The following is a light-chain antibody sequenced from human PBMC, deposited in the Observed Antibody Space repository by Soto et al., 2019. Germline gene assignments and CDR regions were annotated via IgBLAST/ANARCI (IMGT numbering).Light chain of an antibody. J-gene: IGKJ4*01. CDR2: DAS. Sequence: ATLSCRASQSVSSYLAWYQQKPGQAPRLLIYDASNRATGIPARFSGSGSGTDFTLTISSLEPEDFAVYYCQQRSNWPLTFGGGTKVDIK. V-gene: IGKV3-11*01. CDR3: QQRSNWPLT. CDR1: QSVSSY.